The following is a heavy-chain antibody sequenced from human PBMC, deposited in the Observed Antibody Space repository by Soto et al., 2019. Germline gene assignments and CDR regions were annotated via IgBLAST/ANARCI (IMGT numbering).Heavy chain of an antibody. D-gene: IGHD3-16*02. CDR1: GYTFTSYG. Sequence: ASVKVSCKASGYTFTSYGISWVRQAPGQGLEWMGWISAYNGNTNYAQKLQGRVTRTTDTSTSTAYMELRGLRSDDTAVYYCARFRPHLGELSFDYWGQGTLVTVSS. CDR3: ARFRPHLGELSFDY. CDR2: ISAYNGNT. V-gene: IGHV1-18*01. J-gene: IGHJ4*02.